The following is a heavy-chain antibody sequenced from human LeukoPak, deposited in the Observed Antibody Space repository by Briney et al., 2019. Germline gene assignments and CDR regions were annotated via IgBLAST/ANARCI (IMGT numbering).Heavy chain of an antibody. D-gene: IGHD1-26*01. J-gene: IGHJ4*02. Sequence: GGSLRLSCAASGFTFSSYAMSWVRQAPGKGLEWVSAISGSGGSTYYADSVKGRFTISRDNSKNTLYLQMNSLRAEDTAVYYCARGVGSGSRLRAGDYWGQGTLVTVSS. CDR3: ARGVGSGSRLRAGDY. V-gene: IGHV3-23*01. CDR2: ISGSGGST. CDR1: GFTFSSYA.